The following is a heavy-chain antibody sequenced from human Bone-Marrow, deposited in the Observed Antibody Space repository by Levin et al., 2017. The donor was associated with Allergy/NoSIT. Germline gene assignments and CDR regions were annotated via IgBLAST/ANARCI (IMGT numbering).Heavy chain of an antibody. CDR3: ARERNSPSVVAATFGY. CDR2: ISIRDSYI. Sequence: GESLKISCAASGFSFSSYDMHWVRQAPGKGLEWVSSISIRDSYIYYADSVKGRFTISRDDAKNSLYLQMNSLRAEDTAVYYCARERNSPSVVAATFGYCGQGTLVSVSS. D-gene: IGHD2-15*01. V-gene: IGHV3-21*01. CDR1: GFSFSSYD. J-gene: IGHJ4*02.